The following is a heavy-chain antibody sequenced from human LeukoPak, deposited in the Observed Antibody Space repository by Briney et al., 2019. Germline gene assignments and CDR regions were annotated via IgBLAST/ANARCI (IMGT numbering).Heavy chain of an antibody. CDR3: ARGGNYDFWSGYWVLDY. Sequence: GGSLRLSCAAPGFTFDDYGMSWVRQAPGKGLEWVSGINWNGGSTGYADSVKGRFTTSRDNAKNSLYLQMNSLRAEDTALYYCARGGNYDFWSGYWVLDYWGQGTLVTVSS. J-gene: IGHJ4*02. V-gene: IGHV3-20*04. D-gene: IGHD3-3*01. CDR1: GFTFDDYG. CDR2: INWNGGST.